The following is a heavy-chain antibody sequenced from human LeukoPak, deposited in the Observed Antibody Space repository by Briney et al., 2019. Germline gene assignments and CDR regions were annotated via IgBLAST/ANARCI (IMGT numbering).Heavy chain of an antibody. Sequence: ASVKVSCKASGYTFTSYYMHWVRQAPGQGLEWMGIINPSGGSTSYAQKFQGRVTMTRDTSTSTVYMELSSLRSEDTAVYYCARDFFYGDNPALIFYWFDPWSQGTLVTVSS. V-gene: IGHV1-46*01. J-gene: IGHJ5*02. CDR2: INPSGGST. D-gene: IGHD4-17*01. CDR3: ARDFFYGDNPALIFYWFDP. CDR1: GYTFTSYY.